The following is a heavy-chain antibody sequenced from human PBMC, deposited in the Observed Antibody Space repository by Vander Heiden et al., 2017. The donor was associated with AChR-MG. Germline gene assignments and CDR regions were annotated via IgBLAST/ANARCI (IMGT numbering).Heavy chain of an antibody. V-gene: IGHV4-38-2*02. D-gene: IGHD5-12*01. CDR3: ARDPSGYDLNWFDP. CDR2: IYHSGST. J-gene: IGHJ5*02. CDR1: GYSISSGYY. Sequence: QVQLQESGPGLVKPSETLSLTCAVSGYSISSGYYWGWIRQPPGKGLEWIGSIYHSGSTYYNPSLKSRVTISVDTSKNQFSLKLSSVTAADTAVYYCARDPSGYDLNWFDPWGQGTLVTVSS.